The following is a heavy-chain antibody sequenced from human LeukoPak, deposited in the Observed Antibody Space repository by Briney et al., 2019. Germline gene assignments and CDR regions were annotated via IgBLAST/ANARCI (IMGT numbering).Heavy chain of an antibody. CDR3: ARVGNSGYDSEYLDY. V-gene: IGHV1-2*02. D-gene: IGHD5-12*01. J-gene: IGHJ4*02. Sequence: ASVEVFCKASGYTFTGYYMHGVRQAPGQGREWMGWINPNSGGTNCAQKFEGRVTMTRDTSISTAYMELSRLRSDDTAVYYCARVGNSGYDSEYLDYWGQGPLVPVSS. CDR1: GYTFTGYY. CDR2: INPNSGGT.